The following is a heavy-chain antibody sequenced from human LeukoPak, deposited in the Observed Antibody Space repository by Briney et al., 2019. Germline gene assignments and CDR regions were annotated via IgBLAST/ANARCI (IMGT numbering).Heavy chain of an antibody. CDR2: XXXSGSTI. CDR3: ASPRRIAARNYYYYGMDV. D-gene: IGHD6-6*01. CDR1: GFTFSDYY. Sequence: GGSLRLSCAASGFTFSDYYMSWIRQAPGKGLXXXXXXXXSGSTIYYADSVKGRFTISRDNAKNSLYLQMNSLRAEDTAVYYCASPRRIAARNYYYYGMDVWGQGTTVTVSS. J-gene: IGHJ6*02. V-gene: IGHV3-11*01.